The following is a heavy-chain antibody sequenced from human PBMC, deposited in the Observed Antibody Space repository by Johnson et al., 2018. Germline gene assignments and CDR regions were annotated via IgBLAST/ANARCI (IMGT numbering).Heavy chain of an antibody. Sequence: QVQLQESGPGLVKPSETLSLTCTVSGGSIGSSTYYWGWIRQPPGKGLEWIGSIYNSGTSYYNPSLKSRVTISVDTSQNQFSLKLTSVTAADTAVYYCATHAYSSGQIDAFDIWGQGTMVTVSS. V-gene: IGHV4-39*01. J-gene: IGHJ3*02. D-gene: IGHD6-19*01. CDR3: ATHAYSSGQIDAFDI. CDR2: IYNSGTS. CDR1: GGSIGSSTYY.